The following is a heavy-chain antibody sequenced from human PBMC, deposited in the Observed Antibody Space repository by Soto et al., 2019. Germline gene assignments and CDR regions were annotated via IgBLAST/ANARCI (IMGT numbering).Heavy chain of an antibody. Sequence: GGSLRLSCAASGFSSSEYSMTWVRQAPGKGLQWVSAISGDTATTHYADSVKGRFTISRDNSRDTLYLQTNSLRVEDTAIYYCAKPLQQWLLQGSGVDVWGQGTKVTVSS. CDR1: GFSSSEYS. CDR2: ISGDTATT. CDR3: AKPLQQWLLQGSGVDV. D-gene: IGHD6-19*01. V-gene: IGHV3-23*01. J-gene: IGHJ6*02.